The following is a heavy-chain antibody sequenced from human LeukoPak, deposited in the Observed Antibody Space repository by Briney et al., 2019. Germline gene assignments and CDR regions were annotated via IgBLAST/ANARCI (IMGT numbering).Heavy chain of an antibody. J-gene: IGHJ3*02. CDR1: GYIFNAFG. Sequence: SVKVSCKASGYIFNAFGISWLRQAPGQGLEWMGGIIPIFGTANYAQKFQGRVTITADKSTSTAYMELSSLRSEDTAVYYCARVRYYDPGSAFDIWGQGTMVTVSS. CDR3: ARVRYYDPGSAFDI. CDR2: IIPIFGTA. D-gene: IGHD3-22*01. V-gene: IGHV1-69*06.